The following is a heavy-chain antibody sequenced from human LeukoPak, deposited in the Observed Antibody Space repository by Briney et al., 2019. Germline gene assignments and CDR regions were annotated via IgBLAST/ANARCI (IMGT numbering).Heavy chain of an antibody. CDR1: GFTFSSYA. CDR3: ARMGRAWNYPGYDAFDI. Sequence: GGSLRLSCAASGFTFSSYAMHWVRQAPGKGLEWVAVISYDGSNKYYADSVKGRFTISRDNSKNTLYLQMNSLRAEDTAVYYCARMGRAWNYPGYDAFDIWGQGTMVTVSP. V-gene: IGHV3-30-3*01. D-gene: IGHD1-7*01. J-gene: IGHJ3*02. CDR2: ISYDGSNK.